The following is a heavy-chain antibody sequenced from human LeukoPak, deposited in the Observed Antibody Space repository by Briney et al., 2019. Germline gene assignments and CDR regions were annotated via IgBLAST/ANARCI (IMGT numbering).Heavy chain of an antibody. J-gene: IGHJ4*02. CDR3: AKDGSVSGDYGVSNIDY. D-gene: IGHD4-17*01. Sequence: PGRSLRLSCAASGFTLDDYAMHWVRQAPGKGLEWVSGISWNSGSIGYADSVKGRFTISRDNAKNSLYLQMNSLRAEDTALYYCAKDGSVSGDYGVSNIDYWGQGTLVTVSS. V-gene: IGHV3-9*01. CDR2: ISWNSGSI. CDR1: GFTLDDYA.